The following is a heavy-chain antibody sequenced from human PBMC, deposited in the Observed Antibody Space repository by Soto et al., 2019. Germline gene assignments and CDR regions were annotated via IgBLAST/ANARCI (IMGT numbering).Heavy chain of an antibody. J-gene: IGHJ5*02. Sequence: SETLSLTGTVSGGSISGYYWTWIRQPAGKGLEYIGRIYSSGSTNFSPSLKSRVAMSVDTSQNQFSLKLTSMTAADTAIYYCARVQHSGGSYRWFDPWGQGTLVTVSS. V-gene: IGHV4-4*07. CDR3: ARVQHSGGSYRWFDP. CDR2: IYSSGST. D-gene: IGHD2-15*01. CDR1: GGSISGYY.